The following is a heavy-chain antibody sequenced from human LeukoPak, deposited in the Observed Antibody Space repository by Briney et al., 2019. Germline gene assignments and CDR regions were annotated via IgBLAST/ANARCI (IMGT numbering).Heavy chain of an antibody. J-gene: IGHJ6*03. CDR3: ANGLAASGNFLLRDYYYFIDV. Sequence: PGGSLRLSCVASGFTFNNYAMHWVRQAPGKGLEWVSTINGNGAATYYADSVKAPFHISRDDSKSTVYLRMNKLRVDASGLYYCANGLAASGNFLLRDYYYFIDVWGKGTTVIVS. V-gene: IGHV3-23*01. CDR2: INGNGAAT. CDR1: GFTFNNYA. D-gene: IGHD1-26*01.